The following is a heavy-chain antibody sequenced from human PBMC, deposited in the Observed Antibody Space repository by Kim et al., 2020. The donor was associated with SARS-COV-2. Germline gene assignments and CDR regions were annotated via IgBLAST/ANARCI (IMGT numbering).Heavy chain of an antibody. CDR3: SRGPYGDVSFHY. Sequence: ASVKVSCKASGYIFSTYGFSWVRQAPGQGLELLGWISARDGYAHYAQKVQGRVTMTTDTSTNTAYMELWSLRSDDTALYYCSRGPYGDVSFHYLGQGTLV. J-gene: IGHJ1*01. CDR1: GYIFSTYG. CDR2: ISARDGYA. D-gene: IGHD4-17*01. V-gene: IGHV1-18*04.